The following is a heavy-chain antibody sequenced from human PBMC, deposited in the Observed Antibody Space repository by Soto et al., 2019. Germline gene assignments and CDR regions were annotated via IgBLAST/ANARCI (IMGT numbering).Heavy chain of an antibody. J-gene: IGHJ4*02. CDR3: ARDFKVFDDYGSGNSNFDY. CDR2: IKQDGSEK. V-gene: IGHV3-7*01. D-gene: IGHD3-10*01. CDR1: GFTFSSYW. Sequence: GGSLRLSCAASGFTFSSYWMSWVRQAPGKGLEWVANIKQDGSEKYYVDSVKGRFTISRDNAKNSLYLQMNSLRAEDTAVYYCARDFKVFDDYGSGNSNFDYWGQGTLVTVSS.